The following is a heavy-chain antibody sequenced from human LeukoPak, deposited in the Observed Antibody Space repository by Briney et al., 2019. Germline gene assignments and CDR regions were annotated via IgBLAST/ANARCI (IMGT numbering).Heavy chain of an antibody. J-gene: IGHJ5*02. D-gene: IGHD3-10*01. CDR2: INHSGST. V-gene: IGHV4-34*01. Sequence: PSETLSLTCAVYGGSFSGYYWSWIRQPPGKGLEWIGEINHSGSTNYNPSLKGRVTISVDTSKNQFSLKLSSVTAADTAVYYCARVSWVGFYYGSGKWFDPWGQGTLVTVSS. CDR1: GGSFSGYY. CDR3: ARVSWVGFYYGSGKWFDP.